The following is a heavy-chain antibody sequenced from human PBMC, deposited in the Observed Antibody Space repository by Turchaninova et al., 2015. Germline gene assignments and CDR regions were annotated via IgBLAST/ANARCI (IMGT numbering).Heavy chain of an antibody. CDR3: ARVLVNSYGYDY. CDR2: TYYRGTT. CDR1: GGSISSGDYY. Sequence: QVQLQESGPGLVKPSPTLSLPCTVSGGSISSGDYYWRWTRQHPGKDLEFSGYTYYRGTTYYNPSLKSRVTISVDTSNHQLSLRLSSVTAADTAVYYCARVLVNSYGYDYWGQGTLVTVSS. V-gene: IGHV4-31*03. D-gene: IGHD5-18*01. J-gene: IGHJ4*02.